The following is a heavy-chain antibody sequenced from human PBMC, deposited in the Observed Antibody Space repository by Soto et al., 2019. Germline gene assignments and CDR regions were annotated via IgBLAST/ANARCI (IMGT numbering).Heavy chain of an antibody. J-gene: IGHJ4*02. D-gene: IGHD3-10*01. CDR1: GFTFNNYA. CDR2: ISGGGDTT. V-gene: IGHV3-23*01. CDR3: AKGRGGSGSLTHRVDF. Sequence: EVQLLESGGGVVQPGGSLRLSCAASGFTFNNYAMTWVRQAPGKRLEWVSAISGGGDTTSYADSVKGRFTVSRDGSKNTLYLQMSSLRAEDTALYYCAKGRGGSGSLTHRVDFWGQGTLVPVSS.